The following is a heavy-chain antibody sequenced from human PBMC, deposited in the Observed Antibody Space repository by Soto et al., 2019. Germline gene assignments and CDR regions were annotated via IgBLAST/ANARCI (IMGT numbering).Heavy chain of an antibody. CDR3: ARESLGAKGADH. J-gene: IGHJ4*02. Sequence: QVQLVQSGAEVKRPGSSVKVSCESSGDTFNSYVISWVRQAPGQGPEWMGGIIPIIGVTHYAQKFQGRVTISALSSTGTAYMELTNLGFEDTALYYCARESLGAKGADHWGQGALVTVSS. CDR1: GDTFNSYV. V-gene: IGHV1-69*17. D-gene: IGHD3-16*01. CDR2: IIPIIGVT.